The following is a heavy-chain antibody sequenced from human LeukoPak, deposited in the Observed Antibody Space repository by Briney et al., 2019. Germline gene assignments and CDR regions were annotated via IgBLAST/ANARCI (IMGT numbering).Heavy chain of an antibody. CDR2: IYADGSS. V-gene: IGHV4-61*02. Sequence: SEALSLTCTVSRGSVGSDNSYWNWIRQPAGKGLEWIGRIYADGSSTYNPSLKSRVTILVDTSKNQFSLRLSSMSAADTAVYYCARGYYYRTWGQGTLVTVSS. CDR3: ARGYYYRT. CDR1: RGSVGSDNSY. J-gene: IGHJ4*02. D-gene: IGHD3-10*01.